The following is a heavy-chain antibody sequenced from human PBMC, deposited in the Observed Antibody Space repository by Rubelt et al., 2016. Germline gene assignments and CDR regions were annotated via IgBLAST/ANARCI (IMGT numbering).Heavy chain of an antibody. CDR1: GYTFTSYG. J-gene: IGHJ2*01. V-gene: IGHV1-18*01. D-gene: IGHD5-18*01. CDR2: ISAYDGNT. CDR3: AGSKDTAMVTDADWYFDL. Sequence: QVQLVQSGAEVKKPGASVKVSCKASGYTFTSYGISWVRQAPGQGLEWMGWISAYDGNTYYAQKLQGRVSMTTDTSTSTAYMELSSLRSEDTAVYYCAGSKDTAMVTDADWYFDLWGRGTLVTVSS.